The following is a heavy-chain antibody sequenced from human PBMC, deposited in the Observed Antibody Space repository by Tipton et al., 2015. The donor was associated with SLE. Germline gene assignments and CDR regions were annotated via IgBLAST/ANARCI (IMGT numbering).Heavy chain of an antibody. D-gene: IGHD2-15*01. CDR1: GFTFSSYA. CDR3: ARVRKRLLGAFDI. Sequence: SLRLSCAASGFTFSSYAIHWVRQAPGKGLEWVAVISYDGSNKYYADSVKGRFTISRDNSKNTLYLQMNSLRAEDTAVYYCARVRKRLLGAFDIWGQGTMVTVSP. V-gene: IGHV3-30-3*01. J-gene: IGHJ3*02. CDR2: ISYDGSNK.